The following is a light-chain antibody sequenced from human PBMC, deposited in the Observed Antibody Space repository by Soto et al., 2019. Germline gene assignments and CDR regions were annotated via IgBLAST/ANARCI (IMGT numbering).Light chain of an antibody. CDR3: EESYSTPLA. CDR2: AAS. J-gene: IGKJ1*01. V-gene: IGKV1-39*01. Sequence: DIQMTQSPSSLSASVGDRVTITCRASQSISSYLNWYQQKPGKAPKLLIYAASSLQSGVPSRFIGGGSGTAFTVTISTLQPCGVATYYCEESYSTPLAFGKGTKVVIK. CDR1: QSISSY.